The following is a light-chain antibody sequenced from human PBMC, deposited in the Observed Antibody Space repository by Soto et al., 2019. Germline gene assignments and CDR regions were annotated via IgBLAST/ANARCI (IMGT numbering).Light chain of an antibody. CDR1: QSVSSSY. CDR3: QQYGSV. V-gene: IGKV3-20*01. CDR2: CAS. Sequence: EIVLTQSPGTLSLSPGERATLSCSSSQSVSSSYLAWYQQKPGQAPRILIYCASIRATVIPDMFIGSGSGTDFTLTISRLEPDAFSVYYCQQYGSVFGQGTKLEL. J-gene: IGKJ2*01.